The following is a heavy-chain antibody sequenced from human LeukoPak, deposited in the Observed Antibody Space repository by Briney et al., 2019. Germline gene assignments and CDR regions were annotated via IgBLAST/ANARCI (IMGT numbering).Heavy chain of an antibody. CDR1: GGSFSGYY. V-gene: IGHV4-34*01. CDR2: INHSGST. D-gene: IGHD3-22*01. Sequence: PSETLSLTCAVYGGSFSGYYWSWIRQPPGKGLEWIGEINHSGSTNYNPSLKSRVTISVDTSRNQFSLKLSSVTAADTAVYYCARHMTVTYDAFHIWGQGTMVTVSS. J-gene: IGHJ3*02. CDR3: ARHMTVTYDAFHI.